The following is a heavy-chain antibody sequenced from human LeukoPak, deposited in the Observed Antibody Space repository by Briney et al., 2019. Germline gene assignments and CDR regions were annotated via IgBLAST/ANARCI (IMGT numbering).Heavy chain of an antibody. D-gene: IGHD3-3*01. J-gene: IGHJ1*01. CDR1: GGSFSGYY. Sequence: SETLSLTCAAYGGSFSGYYWSWIRQPPGKGLEWIGEINHSGSTNYNPSLKSRVTISVDTSKNQFSLKLSSVTAADTAVYYCARGPNVSDFWSGYSYFQHWGQGTLVTVSS. V-gene: IGHV4-34*01. CDR3: ARGPNVSDFWSGYSYFQH. CDR2: INHSGST.